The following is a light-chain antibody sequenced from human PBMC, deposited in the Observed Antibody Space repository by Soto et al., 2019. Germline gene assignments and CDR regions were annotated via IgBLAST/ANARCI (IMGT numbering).Light chain of an antibody. V-gene: IGKV1-33*01. CDR3: QQYDNLPIT. Sequence: DIQMPQSQSSLSASVGDRVTITCQASQDISNYLNWYQQKPGKAPKLLIYDASNLETGVPSRFSGSGSGTDFTSTISSLQPEDIATYYCQQYDNLPITFGQGTRLEIK. CDR2: DAS. CDR1: QDISNY. J-gene: IGKJ5*01.